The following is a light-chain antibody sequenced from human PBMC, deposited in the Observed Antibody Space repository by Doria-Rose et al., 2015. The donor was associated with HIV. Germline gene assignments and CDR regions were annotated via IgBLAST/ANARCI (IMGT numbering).Light chain of an antibody. V-gene: IGKV3-20*01. CDR2: DGS. J-gene: IGKJ1*01. CDR1: QSFSSTY. CDR3: HQYGTSWT. Sequence: TQSPGTLSLSPGERATLSCRASQSFSSTYLAWYQQKPGQAPSLLIYDGSTRATGIPDRFSASGSGTDSTLTINRLEPEDFALYYCHQYGTSWTFGQGTKVAI.